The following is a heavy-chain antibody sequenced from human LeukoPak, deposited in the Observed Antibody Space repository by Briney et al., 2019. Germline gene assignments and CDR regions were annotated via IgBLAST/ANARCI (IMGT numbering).Heavy chain of an antibody. CDR3: ARDGLDWAAGHSDAFDI. J-gene: IGHJ3*02. Sequence: ASVKVSCKASGYTFTSYAMHWVRQAPGQRLEWMGWINAGNGNTKYSQKFQGRVTITRDTSASTAYMELSSLRSEDTAVYYCARDGLDWAAGHSDAFDIWGQGTMVIVSS. D-gene: IGHD6-13*01. V-gene: IGHV1-3*01. CDR1: GYTFTSYA. CDR2: INAGNGNT.